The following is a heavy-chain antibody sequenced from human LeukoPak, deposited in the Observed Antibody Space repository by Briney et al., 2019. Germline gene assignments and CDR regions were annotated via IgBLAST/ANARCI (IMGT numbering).Heavy chain of an antibody. CDR2: IIPIFGTA. Sequence: SVKVSCKASGYTFTSYGISWVRQAPGQGLEWMGGIIPIFGTANYAQKFQGRVTITADESTSTAYMELSSLRSEDTAVYYCARDDYYYGSGSYRIYNWFDPWGQGTLVTVSS. CDR1: GYTFTSYG. J-gene: IGHJ5*02. V-gene: IGHV1-69*13. CDR3: ARDDYYYGSGSYRIYNWFDP. D-gene: IGHD3-10*01.